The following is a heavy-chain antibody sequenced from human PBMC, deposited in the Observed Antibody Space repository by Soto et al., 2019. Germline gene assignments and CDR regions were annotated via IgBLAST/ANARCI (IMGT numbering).Heavy chain of an antibody. D-gene: IGHD2-2*01. CDR2: IIPIFGIA. J-gene: IGHJ6*02. CDR3: AREDRDRETGLVPAAIAGMDV. V-gene: IGHV1-69*08. Sequence: QVQLVQSGAEVKKPGSSVKVSCKASGGTFSRYSITWVRQAPGHGLEWIGRIIPIFGIASYAQKFQGRVTVPADKSQGTAYRGRSSLSSADTAVYYCAREDRDRETGLVPAAIAGMDVWGQGTTVTVSS. CDR1: GGTFSRYS.